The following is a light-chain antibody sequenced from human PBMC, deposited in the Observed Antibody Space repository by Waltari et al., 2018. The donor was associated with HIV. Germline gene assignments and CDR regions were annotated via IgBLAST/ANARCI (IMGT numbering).Light chain of an antibody. CDR1: SASIVTNY. CDR3: QAFDSDSQWV. Sequence: NLVLTQPHSVSESPGETVTISCTGTSASIVTNYVQWYPQRPGSAPTTVIYGDDQRPSGVPGRFSGSIDTSSNAASLTISGLRPEDEGDYYCQAFDSDSQWVFGGGTRLTVL. J-gene: IGLJ3*02. CDR2: GDD. V-gene: IGLV6-57*02.